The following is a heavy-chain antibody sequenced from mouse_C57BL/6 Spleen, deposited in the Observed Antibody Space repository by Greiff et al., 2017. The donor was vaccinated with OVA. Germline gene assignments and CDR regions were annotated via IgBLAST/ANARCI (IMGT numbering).Heavy chain of an antibody. Sequence: VQLQQSGAELVMPGASVKLSCKASGYTFTSYWMHWVKQRPGQGLEWIGEIDPSDSYTNYNQKFKGKSTLTVDKSSSTAYMQLSSLTSEDSAVYYCARREATETWEDAMDYWGQGTSVTVSS. CDR3: ARREATETWEDAMDY. J-gene: IGHJ4*01. V-gene: IGHV1-69*01. D-gene: IGHD4-1*02. CDR1: GYTFTSYW. CDR2: IDPSDSYT.